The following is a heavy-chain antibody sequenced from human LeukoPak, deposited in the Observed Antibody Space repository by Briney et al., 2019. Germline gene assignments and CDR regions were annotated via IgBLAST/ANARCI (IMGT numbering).Heavy chain of an antibody. V-gene: IGHV3-48*03. Sequence: PGGSLRLSCAASGFTFSSYEMNWVRQAPGKGLEWVSYISNRGSTIYYADSVKGRFTISRDNAKNSLYLQMNSLRAEDTAVYYCAREAALRDWGQGTLVTVSS. CDR1: GFTFSSYE. CDR2: ISNRGSTI. D-gene: IGHD4-17*01. CDR3: AREAALRD. J-gene: IGHJ4*02.